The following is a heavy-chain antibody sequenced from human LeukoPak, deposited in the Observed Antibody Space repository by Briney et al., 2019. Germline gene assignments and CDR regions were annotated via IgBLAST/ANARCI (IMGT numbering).Heavy chain of an antibody. CDR3: ARGRPDSAFDI. D-gene: IGHD3-3*01. CDR1: GGSISSYY. J-gene: IGHJ3*02. V-gene: IGHV4-59*01. Sequence: PSETLSLTCTVSGGSISSYYWSWIRQPPGKGLEWIGYIYYSGSTNYNPSLKSRVTISVDTSKNQFSLKLSSVTAADTAVYYCARGRPDSAFDIWGQGTMVTVSS. CDR2: IYYSGST.